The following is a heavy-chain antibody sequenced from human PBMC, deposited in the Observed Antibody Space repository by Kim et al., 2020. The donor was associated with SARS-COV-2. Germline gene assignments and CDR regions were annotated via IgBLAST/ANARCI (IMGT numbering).Heavy chain of an antibody. J-gene: IGHJ4*02. CDR1: GASISTTSDY. CDR2: ISDRGNT. D-gene: IGHD6-19*01. V-gene: IGHV4-39*01. Sequence: SETLSLTCTVSGASISTTSDYWGWVRQSPGKGLEWVGTISDRGNTYYNPSLKTRLTITVDTSNNQFSLKLNSVTAADTAVYYCAVSTGYYQGLDYWGQGT. CDR3: AVSTGYYQGLDY.